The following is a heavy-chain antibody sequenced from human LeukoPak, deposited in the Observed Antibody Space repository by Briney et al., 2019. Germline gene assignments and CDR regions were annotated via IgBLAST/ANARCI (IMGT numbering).Heavy chain of an antibody. CDR3: VKDGLAFCGGDFYSYFDY. J-gene: IGHJ4*02. CDR2: IISNGGST. Sequence: PGGSLILSCSASGFTFSVYAIHWVRQAPGKGLEYVSTIISNGGSTYYADSVKGRFTISRDNSKNTVSLQMSSLRAEDTALYYCVKDGLAFCGGDFYSYFDYWGQGTLVTVSS. CDR1: GFTFSVYA. V-gene: IGHV3-64D*06. D-gene: IGHD2-21*02.